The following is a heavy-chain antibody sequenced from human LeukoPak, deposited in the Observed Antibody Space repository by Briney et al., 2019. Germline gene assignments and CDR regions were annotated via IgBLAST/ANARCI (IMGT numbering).Heavy chain of an antibody. Sequence: GGSLRLSCAASGFTVSSNYMSWVRQAPGKGLEWVSSISSSSSYIYYADSVKGRFTISRDNAKNSLYLQMNSLRAEDTAVYYCARAVAGTELGVYWGQGTLVTVSS. J-gene: IGHJ4*02. CDR3: ARAVAGTELGVY. CDR2: ISSSSSYI. CDR1: GFTVSSNY. D-gene: IGHD6-19*01. V-gene: IGHV3-21*01.